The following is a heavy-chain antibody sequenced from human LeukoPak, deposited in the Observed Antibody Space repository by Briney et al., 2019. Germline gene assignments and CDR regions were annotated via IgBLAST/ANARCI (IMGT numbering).Heavy chain of an antibody. CDR3: ARDGYNYVGYYYYGMDV. V-gene: IGHV3-74*01. Sequence: PGGSLRLSCAASGXTFSSYWMHWVRQAPGKGLVWVSRINSDGSTTNYADSVQGRFTISRDNAKNTLYLQMNSLRAEDTAVYYCARDGYNYVGYYYYGMDVWGQGTTVTVSS. D-gene: IGHD5-24*01. J-gene: IGHJ6*02. CDR2: INSDGSTT. CDR1: GXTFSSYW.